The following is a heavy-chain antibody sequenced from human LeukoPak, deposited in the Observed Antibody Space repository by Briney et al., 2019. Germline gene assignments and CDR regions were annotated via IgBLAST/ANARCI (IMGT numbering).Heavy chain of an antibody. Sequence: PSETLSLTCTVSGGSISSYYWSWIRQPPGKGLEWIGYIYYSGSTNYNPSLKSRVTMSVDTSKNQFSLKLSSVTAADTAVYYCARVIPDLTGYYNWFDPWGQGTLVTVSS. J-gene: IGHJ5*02. V-gene: IGHV4-59*12. CDR3: ARVIPDLTGYYNWFDP. D-gene: IGHD3-9*01. CDR1: GGSISSYY. CDR2: IYYSGST.